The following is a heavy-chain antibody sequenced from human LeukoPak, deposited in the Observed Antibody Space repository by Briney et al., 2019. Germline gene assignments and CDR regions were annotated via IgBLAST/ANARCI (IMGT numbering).Heavy chain of an antibody. J-gene: IGHJ4*02. CDR3: ARGIPGYYDSSGTFDY. CDR1: GFTFSSYA. CDR2: INSDGSST. D-gene: IGHD3-22*01. V-gene: IGHV3-74*01. Sequence: PGRSLRLSCAASGFTFSSYAMHWVRHAPGKGLVWVSRINSDGSSTSYADSVKGRFTISRDNAKNTLYLQMNSLRAEDTAVYYCARGIPGYYDSSGTFDYWGQGTLVTVSS.